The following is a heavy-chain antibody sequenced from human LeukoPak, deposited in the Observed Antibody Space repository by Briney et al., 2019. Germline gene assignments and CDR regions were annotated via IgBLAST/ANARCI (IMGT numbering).Heavy chain of an antibody. V-gene: IGHV4-34*01. CDR1: GGSFSGYY. J-gene: IGHJ4*02. D-gene: IGHD4-11*01. Sequence: PSETLSLTRAVYGGSFSGYYWSWIRQPPGKGLEWIGEINHSGSTNYNPSLKSRVTISVDTSKNQFSLKLSSVTAADTAEYYCARVSPLDYSNRGYYFDYWGQGTLVTVSS. CDR2: INHSGST. CDR3: ARVSPLDYSNRGYYFDY.